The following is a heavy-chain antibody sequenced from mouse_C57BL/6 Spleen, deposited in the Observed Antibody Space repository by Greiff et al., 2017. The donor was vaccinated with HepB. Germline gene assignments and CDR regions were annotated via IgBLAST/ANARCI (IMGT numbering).Heavy chain of an antibody. D-gene: IGHD1-1*01. CDR3: ARGYYGSSYVAWFAY. CDR2: ISYDGSN. V-gene: IGHV3-6*01. J-gene: IGHJ3*01. CDR1: GYSITSGYY. Sequence: ESGPGLVKPSQSLSLTCSVTGYSITSGYYWNWIRQFPGNKLEWMGYISYDGSNNYNPSLKNRISITRDTSKNQFFLKLNSVTTEDTATYYCARGYYGSSYVAWFAYWGQGTLVTVSA.